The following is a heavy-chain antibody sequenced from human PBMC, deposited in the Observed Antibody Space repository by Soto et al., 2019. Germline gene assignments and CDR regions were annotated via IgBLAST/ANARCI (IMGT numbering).Heavy chain of an antibody. Sequence: GASVKGSCKASGYTFSSYAISWVRQAPGQGLEWMGGIIPIFGTANYAQKFQGRVTITADKSTSTAYMELSSLRSEDTAVYYCARGQIFGVVIRESMDVWGQGTTVTVSS. D-gene: IGHD3-3*01. V-gene: IGHV1-69*06. CDR2: IIPIFGTA. CDR1: GYTFSSYA. J-gene: IGHJ6*02. CDR3: ARGQIFGVVIRESMDV.